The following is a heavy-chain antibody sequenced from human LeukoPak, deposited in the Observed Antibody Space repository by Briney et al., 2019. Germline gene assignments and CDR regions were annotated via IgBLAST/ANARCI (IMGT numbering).Heavy chain of an antibody. Sequence: PGGSLRLSCAASGFTFSTYAMSWVRQAPGKGLEWVSAITGSADRTHYADSVKGRFTISRGNSKNIVYLQMNSLRAKDTAVYFCARPQVVVLNPFDYWGQGTLVTVSS. CDR2: ITGSADRT. J-gene: IGHJ4*02. V-gene: IGHV3-23*01. D-gene: IGHD3-10*01. CDR1: GFTFSTYA. CDR3: ARPQVVVLNPFDY.